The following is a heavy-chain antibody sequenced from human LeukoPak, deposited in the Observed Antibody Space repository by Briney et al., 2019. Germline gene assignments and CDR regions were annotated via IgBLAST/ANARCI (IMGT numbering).Heavy chain of an antibody. V-gene: IGHV4-39*01. CDR2: IYYSGST. Sequence: SSETLSLTCTVSGGSISSSSYYWGWIRQPPGKGLEWIGSIYYSGSTYYNPSLKSRVTISVDTSKNQFSLKLSSVTAADTAVYYCADIIAARVYNWFDPWGQGTLVTVSS. CDR1: GGSISSSSYY. D-gene: IGHD6-6*01. J-gene: IGHJ5*02. CDR3: ADIIAARVYNWFDP.